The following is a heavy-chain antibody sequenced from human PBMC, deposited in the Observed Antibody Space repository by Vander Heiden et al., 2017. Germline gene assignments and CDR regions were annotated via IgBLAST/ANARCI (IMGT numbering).Heavy chain of an antibody. CDR2: ISYDGSNK. D-gene: IGHD6-13*01. Sequence: QVQLVESGGGVVQPGRSLSLACAASGFTFSSYGMHWVRQAPGKGLEWVAVISYDGSNKYYADSVKGRFTISRDNSKNTLYLQMNSLRAEDTAVYYCAKWRGSSRYFDYWGQGTLVTVSS. V-gene: IGHV3-30*18. CDR3: AKWRGSSRYFDY. J-gene: IGHJ4*02. CDR1: GFTFSSYG.